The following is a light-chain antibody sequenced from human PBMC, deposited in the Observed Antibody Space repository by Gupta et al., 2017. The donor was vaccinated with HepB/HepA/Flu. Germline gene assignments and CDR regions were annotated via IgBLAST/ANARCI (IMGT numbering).Light chain of an antibody. CDR3: AAWDDSLNGVV. CDR1: TSNIGSNT. J-gene: IGLJ2*01. V-gene: IGLV1-44*01. Sequence: QSVLIQPPSASGTPGQTVTISCSGSTSNIGSNTVNWYQLLPGMAPRLLVYSNNQRPSGVPDRFLGSKSGTSASLAITGLQSEDEADYYCAAWDDSLNGVVFGGGTRLTVL. CDR2: SNN.